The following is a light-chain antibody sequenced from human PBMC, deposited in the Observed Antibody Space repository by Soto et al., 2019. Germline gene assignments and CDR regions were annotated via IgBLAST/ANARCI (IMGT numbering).Light chain of an antibody. CDR1: QAIRTY. CDR3: QHLNSYPIT. CDR2: AAS. Sequence: DLQLTQSPSFLSTSVGDRVTIICRASQAIRTYLAWYQQTPGRAPKLLIYAASTLQTGVPSRFSGSGSGTEFTLTISSLQPEDFATYYCQHLNSYPITFGQGTRLEIK. V-gene: IGKV1-9*01. J-gene: IGKJ5*01.